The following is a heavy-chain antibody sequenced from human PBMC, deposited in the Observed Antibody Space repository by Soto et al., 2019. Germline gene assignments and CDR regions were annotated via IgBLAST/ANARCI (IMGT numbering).Heavy chain of an antibody. CDR2: ISYDGSNK. J-gene: IGHJ6*03. CDR1: GFTFSSYG. V-gene: IGHV3-30*18. CDR3: AKDAKTSQGRELLLDKDYYYYYMDV. D-gene: IGHD2-2*01. Sequence: GGSLRLSCAASGFTFSSYGMHWVRQAPGKGLEWVAVISYDGSNKYYADSVKGRFTISRDNSKNTLYLQMNSLRAEDTAVYYCAKDAKTSQGRELLLDKDYYYYYMDVWGKGTTVTVSS.